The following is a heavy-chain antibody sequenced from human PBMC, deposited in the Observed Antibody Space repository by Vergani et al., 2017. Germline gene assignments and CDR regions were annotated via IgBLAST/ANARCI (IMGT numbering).Heavy chain of an antibody. J-gene: IGHJ3*02. D-gene: IGHD3-22*01. Sequence: QMQLVQSGPEVKKPGTSVKVSCKASGFTFTSSAVQWVRQARGQRLEWIGWIVVGSGNTNYAQKFQERVTITRDMSTSTAYMELSSLRSEDTAVYYCAAVNYYDSSGHDAVDIWGQGTMVTVSS. CDR3: AAVNYYDSSGHDAVDI. V-gene: IGHV1-58*01. CDR1: GFTFTSSA. CDR2: IVVGSGNT.